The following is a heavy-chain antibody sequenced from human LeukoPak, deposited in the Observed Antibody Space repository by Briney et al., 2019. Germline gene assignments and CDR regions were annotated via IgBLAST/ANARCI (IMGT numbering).Heavy chain of an antibody. Sequence: GASVKVSCKVSGYTLTELSMHWVRQAPGKGIEWMGGFDPEDGETIYAQKFQGRVTMTEDTSTDTAYMELSSLRSEDTAVYYCATGDYGDYAFDYWGQGTLVTVSS. J-gene: IGHJ4*02. CDR2: FDPEDGET. CDR3: ATGDYGDYAFDY. D-gene: IGHD4-17*01. V-gene: IGHV1-24*01. CDR1: GYTLTELS.